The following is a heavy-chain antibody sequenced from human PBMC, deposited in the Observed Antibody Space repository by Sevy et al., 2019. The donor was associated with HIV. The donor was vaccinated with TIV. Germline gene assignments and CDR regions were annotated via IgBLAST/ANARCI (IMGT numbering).Heavy chain of an antibody. CDR1: GFTFNTYT. V-gene: IGHV3-21*01. J-gene: IGHJ3*02. CDR2: ISSSGNYI. Sequence: GGSLRLSCAASGFTFNTYTMNWVRQAPGEGLEWVSSISSSGNYIYYADSVKGRFTISRDNAKNSLFLQMNNLRAEDTAVYYCVRPYGSGSWEAFDIWGQGTMVTVSS. CDR3: VRPYGSGSWEAFDI. D-gene: IGHD3-10*01.